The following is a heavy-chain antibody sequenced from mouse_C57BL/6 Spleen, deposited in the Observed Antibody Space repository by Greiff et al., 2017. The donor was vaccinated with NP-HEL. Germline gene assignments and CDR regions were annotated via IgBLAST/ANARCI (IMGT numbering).Heavy chain of an antibody. Sequence: DVKLVESGGDLVKPGGSLKLSCASSFFPFRLSGLSFFLPPPYPRLSWVSTISSGGSYTYYPDSVKGRFTISRDNAKNTLYLQMSSLKSEDTAMYYCARRPTTVVATDAMDYWGQGTSVTVSS. D-gene: IGHD1-1*01. J-gene: IGHJ4*01. V-gene: IGHV5-6*02. CDR1: FFPFRLSG. CDR3: ARRPTTVVATDAMDY. CDR2: ISSGGSYT.